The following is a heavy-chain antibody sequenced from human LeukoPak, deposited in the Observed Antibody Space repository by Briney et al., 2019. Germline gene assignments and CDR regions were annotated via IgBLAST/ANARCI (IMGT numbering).Heavy chain of an antibody. CDR2: ISGSDGST. D-gene: IGHD6-19*01. V-gene: IGHV3-23*01. CDR1: GFTVSSYS. CDR3: ATASYSSGPYYYGMDV. Sequence: SGGSLRLSCAASGFTVSSYSMNWVRQAPGKWLEWVSSISGSDGSTFYADSVKGRFSISRDNSKNTLYLHMNSLRAEDTALYYCATASYSSGPYYYGMDVWGHGTTVTVSS. J-gene: IGHJ6*02.